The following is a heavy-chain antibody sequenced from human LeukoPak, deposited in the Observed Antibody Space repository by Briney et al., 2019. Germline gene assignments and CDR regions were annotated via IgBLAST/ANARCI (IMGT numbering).Heavy chain of an antibody. J-gene: IGHJ6*02. V-gene: IGHV1-2*02. D-gene: IGHD6-13*01. CDR3: ARKLSAAGTGYYGMDV. Sequence: GASVKVSCKASGYTFTGYYMHWVRQAPGQGLEWMGWINPNSGGTNYAQKFQGRVTMTRDTSISTAYMELSRLRSDDTAVCYCARKLSAAGTGYYGMDVWGQGTTVTVSS. CDR2: INPNSGGT. CDR1: GYTFTGYY.